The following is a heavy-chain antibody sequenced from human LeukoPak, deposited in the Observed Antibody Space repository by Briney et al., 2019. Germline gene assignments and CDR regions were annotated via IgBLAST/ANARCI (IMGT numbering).Heavy chain of an antibody. D-gene: IGHD1-14*01. Sequence: SETLSLTCTVSGGSISSYYWSWIRQPPGKGLEWIGYIYYSGSTNYNPSLKSRVTISVDTSKNQFSLKLSSVTAAGTAVYYCARGTVSEPLLPPTFDYWGQGTLVTVSS. CDR3: ARGTVSEPLLPPTFDY. CDR1: GGSISSYY. J-gene: IGHJ4*02. V-gene: IGHV4-59*01. CDR2: IYYSGST.